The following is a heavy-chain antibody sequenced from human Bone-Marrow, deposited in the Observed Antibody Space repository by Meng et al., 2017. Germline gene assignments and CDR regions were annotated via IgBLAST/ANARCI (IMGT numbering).Heavy chain of an antibody. CDR3: ARDHRRGYYDSSGYYPYY. CDR1: GGTFSSYA. V-gene: IGHV1-69*05. J-gene: IGHJ4*02. D-gene: IGHD3-22*01. Sequence: SVKVSCKASGGTFSSYAISWVRQAPGQGLEWMGGIIPIFGTANYAQKFQGRVTITTDESTSTAYMELRSLRSDDTAVYYCARDHRRGYYDSSGYYPYYWGQGTLVTVSS. CDR2: IIPIFGTA.